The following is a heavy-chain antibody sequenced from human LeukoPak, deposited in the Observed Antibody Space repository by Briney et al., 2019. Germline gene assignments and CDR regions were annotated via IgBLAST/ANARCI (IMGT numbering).Heavy chain of an antibody. V-gene: IGHV3-23*01. CDR2: ISGSGGST. CDR3: ARPTYYMDV. CDR1: GFTFSSYG. J-gene: IGHJ6*03. Sequence: PGGSLRLSCAASGFTFSSYGMSWVRQAPGKGLEWVSAISGSGGSTYYADSVKGRFTISRDKSKNTLYLQMNSLRAEDTAVYYCARPTYYMDVWGKGTTVTISS.